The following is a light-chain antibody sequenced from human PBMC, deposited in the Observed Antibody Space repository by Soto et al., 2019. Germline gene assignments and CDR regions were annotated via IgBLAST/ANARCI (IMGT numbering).Light chain of an antibody. CDR2: DTS. V-gene: IGLV7-46*01. CDR1: TGPVTSGPL. CDR3: FLSYSGARPVV. J-gene: IGLJ2*01. Sequence: QAVVTQEPSLTVSPGGTVTLTCDSSTGPVTSGPLHYWLQQKPSQAPRTLIYDTSKKHSWTPARFSGSLLGGKAALTLSGAPPEDEADYYCFLSYSGARPVVFGGGTKVTVL.